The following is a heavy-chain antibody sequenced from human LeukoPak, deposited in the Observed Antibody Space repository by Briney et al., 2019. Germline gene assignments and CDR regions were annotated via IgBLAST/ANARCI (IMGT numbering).Heavy chain of an antibody. Sequence: ASVKVSCKASGYTFNTYGISWVRQAPGQGLEWMGWISAYNGNTNYAQKLQGRVTMTRDTSISTAYMELSRLRSDDTAVYYCARDGDYYMRSWFDPWGQGTLVTVSS. CDR3: ARDGDYYMRSWFDP. CDR2: ISAYNGNT. J-gene: IGHJ5*02. CDR1: GYTFNTYG. V-gene: IGHV1-18*01. D-gene: IGHD4-17*01.